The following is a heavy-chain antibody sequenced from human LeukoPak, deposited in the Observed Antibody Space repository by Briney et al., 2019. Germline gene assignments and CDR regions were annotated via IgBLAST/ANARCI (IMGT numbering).Heavy chain of an antibody. V-gene: IGHV3-30-3*01. Sequence: GRSLRLSCAASGFTFSSYAMHWVRQAPGKGLEWVAVISYDGSNKYYADSVKGRFTISRDNSKNTLYLQMNSPRAEDTAVYYCARERFIVGATWGVLDYWGQGTLVTVSS. CDR3: ARERFIVGATWGVLDY. D-gene: IGHD1-26*01. CDR1: GFTFSSYA. CDR2: ISYDGSNK. J-gene: IGHJ4*02.